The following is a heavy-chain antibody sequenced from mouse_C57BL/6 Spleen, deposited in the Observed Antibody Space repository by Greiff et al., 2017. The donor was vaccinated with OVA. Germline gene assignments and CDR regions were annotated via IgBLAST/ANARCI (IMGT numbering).Heavy chain of an antibody. J-gene: IGHJ2*01. CDR2: INPSNGGT. D-gene: IGHD2-4*01. Sequence: QVHVKQPGTELVKPGASVKLSCKASGYTFTSYWMHWVKQRPGQGLEWIGNINPSNGGTNYNEKFKSKATLTVDKSSSTAYMQLSSLTSEDSAVYYCARWRDYDLYYFDYWGQGTTLTVSS. CDR1: GYTFTSYW. CDR3: ARWRDYDLYYFDY. V-gene: IGHV1-53*01.